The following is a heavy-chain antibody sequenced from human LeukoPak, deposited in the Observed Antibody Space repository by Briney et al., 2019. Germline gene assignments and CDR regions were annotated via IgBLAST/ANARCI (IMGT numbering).Heavy chain of an antibody. CDR1: GFTFSNYG. CDR2: IGPTGSDR. D-gene: IGHD1-14*01. V-gene: IGHV3-21*06. Sequence: GGSLRLSCAASGFTFSNYGIHWVRQAPGKGLEWVASIGPTGSDRYHADSIKGRFTISRDNANNFLYLQMNSLRAEDTAVYYCATETNGRHYDYWGQGTLLTVSS. CDR3: ATETNGRHYDY. J-gene: IGHJ4*02.